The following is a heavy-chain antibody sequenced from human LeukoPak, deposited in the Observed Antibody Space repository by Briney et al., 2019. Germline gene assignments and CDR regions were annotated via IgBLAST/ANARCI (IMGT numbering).Heavy chain of an antibody. CDR2: IKQDGSEK. CDR1: GFTFSSYW. Sequence: GGSLRLSCAASGFTFSSYWMSWVRQAPGKGLEWVANIKQDGSEKYYVDSVKGRFTISRDNAKNSLYLQINSLRAEDTAVYYCARDRITIFGVVIPNNWFDPWGQGTLVTVSS. J-gene: IGHJ5*02. CDR3: ARDRITIFGVVIPNNWFDP. D-gene: IGHD3-3*01. V-gene: IGHV3-7*01.